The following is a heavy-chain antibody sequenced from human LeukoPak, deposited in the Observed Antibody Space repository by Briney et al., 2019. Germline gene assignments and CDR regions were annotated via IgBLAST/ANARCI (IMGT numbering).Heavy chain of an antibody. D-gene: IGHD6-25*01. CDR1: GFTFTTYA. CDR3: ALAFRNAAAASYYYYYMDV. Sequence: GGSLRLSCAASGFTFTTYAMSWVRQAPGKGLECVSTISGSGTRTFYADSVKGRFTISRDNSKNTLYLQMNSLRAEDTAVYYCALAFRNAAAASYYYYYMDVWGKGTTVTVSS. J-gene: IGHJ6*03. CDR2: ISGSGTRT. V-gene: IGHV3-23*01.